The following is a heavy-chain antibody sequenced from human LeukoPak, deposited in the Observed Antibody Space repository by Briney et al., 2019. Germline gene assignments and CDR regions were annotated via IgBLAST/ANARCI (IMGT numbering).Heavy chain of an antibody. CDR1: GFTFSSYW. CDR3: ARAHGDYDFWSGKLPGAFDI. CDR2: IKQDGSEK. V-gene: IGHV3-7*01. J-gene: IGHJ3*02. D-gene: IGHD3-3*01. Sequence: GGSLRLSCAASGFTFSSYWMSWVRQAPGKGLEWVANIKQDGSEKYYVDSVKGRFTISRDNAKNSLYLQMNSLRAEDTAVYYCARAHGDYDFWSGKLPGAFDIWGQGTMVTVSS.